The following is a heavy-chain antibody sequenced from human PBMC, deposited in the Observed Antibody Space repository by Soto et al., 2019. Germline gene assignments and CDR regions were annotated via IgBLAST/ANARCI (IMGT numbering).Heavy chain of an antibody. V-gene: IGHV3-64*01. CDR1: GFTFSSYA. CDR2: INSNGGST. Sequence: EVQLVESGGGLVQPGGSLRLSCAASGFTFSSYAMHWVRQAPGKGLEYVSAINSNGGSTYYANSVKGRFTISRDNSKNTLYLQMGSLRAEDMAVYYCAREGYCSSTSCYSFDYWGQGTLVTVSS. J-gene: IGHJ4*02. CDR3: AREGYCSSTSCYSFDY. D-gene: IGHD2-2*01.